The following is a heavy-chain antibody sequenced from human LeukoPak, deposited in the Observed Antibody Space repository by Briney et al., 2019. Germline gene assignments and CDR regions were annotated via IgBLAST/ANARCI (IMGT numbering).Heavy chain of an antibody. Sequence: PGGSLRLSCAASGFTFTTYWMSWVRQAPGKGLGWVANIKQDGTEKYYVDSVKGRFTISRDNAKNSLYLQMNSLRVEDTAVYYCAKVAKYYYGSETYYFFEHWGQGTLVTVSS. CDR3: AKVAKYYYGSETYYFFEH. J-gene: IGHJ1*01. V-gene: IGHV3-7*01. CDR1: GFTFTTYW. D-gene: IGHD3-10*01. CDR2: IKQDGTEK.